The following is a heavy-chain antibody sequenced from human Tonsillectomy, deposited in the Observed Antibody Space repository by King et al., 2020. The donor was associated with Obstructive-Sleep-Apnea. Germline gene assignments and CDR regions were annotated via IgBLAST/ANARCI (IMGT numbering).Heavy chain of an antibody. CDR1: GGSISSYY. V-gene: IGHV4-59*01. CDR3: ARDRVFFGGVFVDYYYYGMDV. D-gene: IGHD3-16*02. CDR2: IYYSGST. Sequence: QVQLVESGPGLVKPSETLSLTCTVSGGSISSYYWSWIRQPPGKGLEWIGYIYYSGSTNYNPSLKSRVTISVDTSKNQFSLKLSSVTAADTAVYYCARDRVFFGGVFVDYYYYGMDVWGQGTTVTVSS. J-gene: IGHJ6*02.